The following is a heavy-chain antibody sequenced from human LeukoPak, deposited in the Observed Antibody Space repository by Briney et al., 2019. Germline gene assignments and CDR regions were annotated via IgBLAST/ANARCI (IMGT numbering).Heavy chain of an antibody. J-gene: IGHJ6*02. CDR1: GYTFTSYD. V-gene: IGHV1-8*01. D-gene: IGHD5-12*01. Sequence: ASVKVSCKASGYTFTSYDINWVRQATGQGLEWMGWMNPNSGNTGYAQKFQGRVTMTRNTSISTAYMELSSLRSEDTAVYYYARVGYGGYVHESNYYYYGMDVWGQGTTVTVSS. CDR3: ARVGYGGYVHESNYYYYGMDV. CDR2: MNPNSGNT.